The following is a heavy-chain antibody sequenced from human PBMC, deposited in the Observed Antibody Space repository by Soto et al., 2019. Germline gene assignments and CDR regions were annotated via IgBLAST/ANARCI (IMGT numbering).Heavy chain of an antibody. J-gene: IGHJ6*03. CDR1: GGSISSYY. CDR2: IYYSGST. CDR3: ARVSRGLYYFYYMDV. Sequence: QVQLQESGPGLVKPSETLCLTCTVSGGSISSYYWSWIRQPPGKGLEWIGYIYYSGSTNYNSSLKSRVTISLDTSKNQFSLKLSSVTAADTAVYYCARVSRGLYYFYYMDVWGKGTTVTVSS. V-gene: IGHV4-59*08.